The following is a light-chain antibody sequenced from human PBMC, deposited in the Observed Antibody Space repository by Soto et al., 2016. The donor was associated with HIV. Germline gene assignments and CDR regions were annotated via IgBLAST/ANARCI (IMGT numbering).Light chain of an antibody. CDR2: DDT. Sequence: SYELTQPPSVSVAPGKTARIICGGNNIGSKSVHWYQQKPGQAPVLVVYDDTDRPSGIPERFSGSNSGNTATLTISRVEAGDEADYYCQVWDTTGDHPGVFGGGTKLIIL. CDR1: NIGSKS. J-gene: IGLJ3*02. CDR3: QVWDTTGDHPGV. V-gene: IGLV3-21*03.